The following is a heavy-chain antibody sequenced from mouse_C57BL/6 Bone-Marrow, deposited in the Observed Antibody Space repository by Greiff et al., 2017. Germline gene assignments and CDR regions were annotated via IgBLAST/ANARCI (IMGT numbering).Heavy chain of an antibody. Sequence: VQLKESGPELVKPGASVKISCKASGYLFTGYYMNWVKQSPEKSLEWIGEINPSTGGTTYNQKFKAKATLTVDKSSSTAYMQLKSLTSEDSAVYYCARWDYYGSSPFAYWGQGTLVTVSA. J-gene: IGHJ3*01. D-gene: IGHD1-1*01. CDR3: ARWDYYGSSPFAY. CDR2: INPSTGGT. V-gene: IGHV1-42*01. CDR1: GYLFTGYY.